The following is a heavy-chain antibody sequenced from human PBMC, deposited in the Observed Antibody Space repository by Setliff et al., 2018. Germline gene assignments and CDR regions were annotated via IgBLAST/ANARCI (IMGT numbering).Heavy chain of an antibody. CDR1: GGSISSSSYY. CDR3: ASRATYYNFWSGYYLY. D-gene: IGHD3-3*01. V-gene: IGHV4-39*07. J-gene: IGHJ4*02. Sequence: SETLSLTCTVSGGSISSSSYYWGWIRQPPGKGLEWIGSIYYSGSTYYNPSLKSRVTISVDTSKNQFSLKLSSVTAADTAVYYCASRATYYNFWSGYYLYWGQGTQVTVSS. CDR2: IYYSGST.